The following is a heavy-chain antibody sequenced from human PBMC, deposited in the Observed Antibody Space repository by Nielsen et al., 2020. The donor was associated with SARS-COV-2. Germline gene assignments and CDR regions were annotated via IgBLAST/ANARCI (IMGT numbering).Heavy chain of an antibody. CDR1: GGSFSGYY. CDR2: INHSGST. D-gene: IGHD5-18*01. CDR3: ARRDSYGYARLRYYFDY. V-gene: IGHV4-34*01. J-gene: IGHJ4*02. Sequence: SETLSLTCAVYGGSFSGYYWSWIRQPPGKGLEWIGEINHSGSTNYNPSLKSRVTISVDTSKNQFSLKLSSVTAADTAVYYCARRDSYGYARLRYYFDYWGQGTLVTVSS.